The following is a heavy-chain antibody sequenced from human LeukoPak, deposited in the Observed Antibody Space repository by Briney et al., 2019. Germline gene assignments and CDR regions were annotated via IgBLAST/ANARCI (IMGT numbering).Heavy chain of an antibody. D-gene: IGHD4-17*01. V-gene: IGHV4-34*01. CDR3: ARAPWVTRSTGSTQAVIDY. CDR1: GFTFSTYW. CDR2: INHSGST. J-gene: IGHJ4*02. Sequence: GSLGLSCAASGFTFSTYWMHWVRQPPGKGLEWIGEINHSGSTNYNPSLKSRVTISVDTSKNQFSLKLSSVTAADTAVYYCARAPWVTRSTGSTQAVIDYWGQGTLVTVSS.